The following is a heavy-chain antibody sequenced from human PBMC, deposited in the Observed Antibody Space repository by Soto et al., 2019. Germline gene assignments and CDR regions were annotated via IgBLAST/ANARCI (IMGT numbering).Heavy chain of an antibody. CDR2: ITSSGSTI. Sequence: GGSLRLSCAASGFTFSSSEMNWVRQAPGKGLEWISYITSSGSTIYYADSVKGRFTISRDNAKNSLYLQMNSLRAEDMAVYYCASSTVMGNWGQGTLVTVSS. J-gene: IGHJ4*02. CDR1: GFTFSSSE. D-gene: IGHD5-18*01. CDR3: ASSTVMGN. V-gene: IGHV3-48*03.